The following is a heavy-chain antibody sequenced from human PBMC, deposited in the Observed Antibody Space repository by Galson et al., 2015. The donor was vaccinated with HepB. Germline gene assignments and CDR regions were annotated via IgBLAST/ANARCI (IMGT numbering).Heavy chain of an antibody. CDR2: IYWDDDK. CDR1: GFSLTTNGVG. Sequence: PALVKPTQTLTLTCSFFGFSLTTNGVGVGWIRQPPGKALEWLALIYWDDDKRYSPSLQSRLTLTKDTSKNQVVLTLTNVDPVDAATYYCAHSPPPSFVSDIWIFGFDFWGQGAPVTVSS. V-gene: IGHV2-5*02. D-gene: IGHD3-10*01. CDR3: AHSPPPSFVSDIWIFGFDF. J-gene: IGHJ4*02.